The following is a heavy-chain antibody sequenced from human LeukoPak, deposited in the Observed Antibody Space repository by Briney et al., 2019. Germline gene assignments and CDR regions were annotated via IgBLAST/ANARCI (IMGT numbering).Heavy chain of an antibody. D-gene: IGHD1-1*01. J-gene: IGHJ4*02. Sequence: GGSLRLSCAASGFTFSSYAMHWVRQAPGKGLEWVAVISYDGSNKYYADSVKGRFTISRDNSKNALYLQMNSLRAEDTAVYYCARDPLGTRPGFDYWGQGTLVTVSS. CDR2: ISYDGSNK. V-gene: IGHV3-30*04. CDR3: ARDPLGTRPGFDY. CDR1: GFTFSSYA.